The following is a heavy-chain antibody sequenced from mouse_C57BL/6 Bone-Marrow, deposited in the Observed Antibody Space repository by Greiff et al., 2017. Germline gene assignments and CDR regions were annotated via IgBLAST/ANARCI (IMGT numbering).Heavy chain of an antibody. V-gene: IGHV10-1*01. J-gene: IGHJ4*01. D-gene: IGHD2-5*01. CDR3: VRHSKGAMDY. CDR1: GFSFNTYA. Sequence: EVKLVESGGGLVQPKGSLKLSCAASGFSFNTYAMNWVRQAPGKGLEWVARIRSKSNNYATYYADSVKDRFTISRDDSESMLYLQMNNLKTEDTAMYYCVRHSKGAMDYWGQGTSVTVSS. CDR2: IRSKSNNYAT.